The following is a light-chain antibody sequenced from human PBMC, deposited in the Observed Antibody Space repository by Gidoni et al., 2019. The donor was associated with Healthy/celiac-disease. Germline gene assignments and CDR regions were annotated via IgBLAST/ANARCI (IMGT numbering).Light chain of an antibody. CDR1: QSISSW. Sequence: IQMTQSPSTLSASVGDRVTTTCRASQSISSWLAWYQQKPGKAPKLLIYKASSLESGVPSRFSGSGSGTEFTLTISSLQPDDFATYYCQQYNSYRTFGQGTKVEIK. V-gene: IGKV1-5*03. J-gene: IGKJ1*01. CDR3: QQYNSYRT. CDR2: KAS.